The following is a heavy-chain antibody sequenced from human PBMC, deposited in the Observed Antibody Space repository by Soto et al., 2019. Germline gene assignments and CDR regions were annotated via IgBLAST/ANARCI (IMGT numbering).Heavy chain of an antibody. CDR2: INPNSGGT. D-gene: IGHD3-3*01. Sequence: QVQLVQSGAEVKKPGASVKVSCKASGYTFTGYYMHWVRQAPGQGLEWMGWINPNSGGTNYAQKFQGWVTMTRDTSISTAYMELSRLRSDDTAVYYCAREGLDISRDQLLERGAIFGVVTTSEYYYGMDVWGQGTTVTVSS. CDR3: AREGLDISRDQLLERGAIFGVVTTSEYYYGMDV. V-gene: IGHV1-2*04. J-gene: IGHJ6*02. CDR1: GYTFTGYY.